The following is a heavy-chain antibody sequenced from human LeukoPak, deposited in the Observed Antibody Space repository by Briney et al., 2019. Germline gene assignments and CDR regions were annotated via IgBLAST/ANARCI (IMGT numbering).Heavy chain of an antibody. J-gene: IGHJ4*02. CDR1: GGSISSYY. V-gene: IGHV4-59*01. Sequence: SETLSLTCTVSGGSISSYYWSWIRQPPGKGLEWIGYIYYSGSTNYNPPLKSRVTISVDTSKNQFSLKLSSVTAADTAVYYCARLRNRRIAVTSYYFDYWGQGTLVTVSS. CDR3: ARLRNRRIAVTSYYFDY. CDR2: IYYSGST. D-gene: IGHD6-19*01.